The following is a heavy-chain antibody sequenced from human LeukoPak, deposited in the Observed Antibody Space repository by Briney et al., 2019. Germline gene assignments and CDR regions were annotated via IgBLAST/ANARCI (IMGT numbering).Heavy chain of an antibody. CDR3: ARDYDSSGYYDAFDI. J-gene: IGHJ3*02. CDR1: GGSISSYY. CDR2: IYYSGST. Sequence: SETLSLTCTVSGGSISSYYWSWIRQPPGKGLEWIGYIYYSGSTNYNPSLKGRVTISVDTSKNQFSLKLSSVTAADTAVYYCARDYDSSGYYDAFDIWGQGTMVTVSS. D-gene: IGHD3-22*01. V-gene: IGHV4-59*01.